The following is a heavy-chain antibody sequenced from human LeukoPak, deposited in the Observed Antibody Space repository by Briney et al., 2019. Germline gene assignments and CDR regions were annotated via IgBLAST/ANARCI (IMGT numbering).Heavy chain of an antibody. CDR2: IYYTGRT. Sequence: SETLSLTCTVSGGSISSSSYYWGWIRQPPGKGLEWIGYIYYTGRTNYNPSLTSRVTISVDTSKNQFSLKLSSVTAADTAVYYCARRRGSGSTQVFDYWGQGTLVTVSS. D-gene: IGHD6-19*01. CDR1: GGSISSSSYY. V-gene: IGHV4-61*05. J-gene: IGHJ4*02. CDR3: ARRRGSGSTQVFDY.